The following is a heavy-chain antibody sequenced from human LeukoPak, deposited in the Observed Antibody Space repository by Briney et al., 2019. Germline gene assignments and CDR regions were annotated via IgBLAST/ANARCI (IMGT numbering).Heavy chain of an antibody. V-gene: IGHV1-69*13. D-gene: IGHD3-10*01. J-gene: IGHJ4*02. Sequence: SVKVSCKASGGTFSGYSISWVRQAPGQGLEWMGGIIPIFGITKYAQKFQGRVTITADESTSTAYMELSILRSEDTAVYYCARPRGSGNYFSGDYWGQGTLVTVSS. CDR3: ARPRGSGNYFSGDY. CDR1: GGTFSGYS. CDR2: IIPIFGIT.